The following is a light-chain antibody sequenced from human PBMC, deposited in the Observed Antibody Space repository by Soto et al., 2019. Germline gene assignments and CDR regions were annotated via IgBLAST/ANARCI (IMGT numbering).Light chain of an antibody. V-gene: IGKV1-17*01. CDR2: AAS. J-gene: IGKJ1*01. CDR3: LQHKSYPWT. Sequence: DIQKTQSPSSLSASVGDRVTITCRASQGIRNDLAWYQQKPGKAPKRLIYAASSLQSGVPSRFSGSGSGTEYTLTISSLQPEDFATYYCLQHKSYPWTFGQGTKVEIK. CDR1: QGIRND.